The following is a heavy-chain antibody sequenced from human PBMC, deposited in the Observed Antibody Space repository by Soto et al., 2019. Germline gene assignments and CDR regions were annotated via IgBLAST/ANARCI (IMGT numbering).Heavy chain of an antibody. CDR2: IWYDGSNK. J-gene: IGHJ4*02. CDR1: GFTFSSYG. Sequence: QVQLVESGGGVVQPGRSLRLSCAASGFTFSSYGMHWVRQAPGKGLEWVAVIWYDGSNKYYADSVKGRFTISRDNSKNTLYLQMNSLRAEDTAVYYCARVTYCSGGSCYPGSDYWGQGTLVTVSS. V-gene: IGHV3-33*01. CDR3: ARVTYCSGGSCYPGSDY. D-gene: IGHD2-15*01.